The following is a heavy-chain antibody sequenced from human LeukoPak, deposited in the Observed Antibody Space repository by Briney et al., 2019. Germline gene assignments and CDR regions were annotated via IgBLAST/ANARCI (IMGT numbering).Heavy chain of an antibody. D-gene: IGHD3-9*01. CDR3: AKGLRYSDN. Sequence: GGSLRLSCAASGFTFSSYGMHWVRQAPGKGLEWVAVISYDGSNKYYADSVKGRFTISRNNSKNTLYLQMNSLRAEDTAVYYCAKGLRYSDNWGQGTLVTVSS. CDR2: ISYDGSNK. J-gene: IGHJ4*02. CDR1: GFTFSSYG. V-gene: IGHV3-30*18.